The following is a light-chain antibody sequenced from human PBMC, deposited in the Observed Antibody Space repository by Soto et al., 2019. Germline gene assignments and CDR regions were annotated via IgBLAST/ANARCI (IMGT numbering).Light chain of an antibody. V-gene: IGLV1-40*01. Sequence: QSVLTQPPSVSGAPGQRVTISCTGSSSNLGSGFDVQWYQQLPGTAPKLLIYSNNQRPSGVPDRFSGSKSGTSASLAISGLQSEDEADYYCAAWDDSLNGVVFGGGTKVTVL. CDR1: SSNLGSGFD. CDR3: AAWDDSLNGVV. CDR2: SNN. J-gene: IGLJ2*01.